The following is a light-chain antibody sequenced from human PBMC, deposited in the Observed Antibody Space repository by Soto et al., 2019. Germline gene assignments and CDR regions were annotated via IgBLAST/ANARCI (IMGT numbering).Light chain of an antibody. CDR1: SSNIGSNY. J-gene: IGLJ3*02. CDR2: NNN. CDR3: ATWDDSLSAWV. Sequence: QSVLTQPPSASGTPGQRVTISCSGSSSNIGSNYVYWYNQLPGTAPKLLIYNNNQRPSWVPDRFSGAKSGTSASLAISGLRSEDEADYYCATWDDSLSAWVFGGGTKLTVL. V-gene: IGLV1-47*02.